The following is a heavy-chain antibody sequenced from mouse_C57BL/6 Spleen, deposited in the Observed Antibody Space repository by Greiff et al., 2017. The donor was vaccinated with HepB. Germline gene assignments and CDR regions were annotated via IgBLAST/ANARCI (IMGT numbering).Heavy chain of an antibody. V-gene: IGHV1-39*01. Sequence: EVKLMESGPELVKPGASVKISCKASGYSFTDYNMNWVKQSNGKSLEWIGVINPNYRTTSYNQKFKGKATLTVDQSSSTAYMQLNSLTSEDSAVYYCARAYYSNQFAYWGQGTLVTVSA. CDR2: INPNYRTT. CDR1: GYSFTDYN. J-gene: IGHJ3*01. D-gene: IGHD2-5*01. CDR3: ARAYYSNQFAY.